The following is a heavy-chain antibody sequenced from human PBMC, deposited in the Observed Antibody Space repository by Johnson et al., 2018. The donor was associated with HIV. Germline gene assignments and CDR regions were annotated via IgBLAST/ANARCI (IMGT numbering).Heavy chain of an antibody. J-gene: IGHJ3*02. CDR2: IYSGGST. V-gene: IGHV3-66*01. D-gene: IGHD3-10*01. Sequence: VQLVESGGGVVQPGGSLRLSCAASGFTFTSYAMNWVRQAPGKGLEWVSVIYSGGSTYYADSVKGRFTISRDNSKNTLYLQMTSLRAEDTAVYYCARGLRSGLIIGGAFDIWGQGTMVTVSS. CDR3: ARGLRSGLIIGGAFDI. CDR1: GFTFTSYA.